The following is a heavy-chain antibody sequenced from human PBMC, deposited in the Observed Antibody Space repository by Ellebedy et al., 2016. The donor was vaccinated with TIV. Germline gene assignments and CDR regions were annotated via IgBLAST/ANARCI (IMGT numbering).Heavy chain of an antibody. CDR3: ARAPPATDPFDH. J-gene: IGHJ4*02. D-gene: IGHD6-13*01. CDR1: GFTFSSYT. V-gene: IGHV3-21*01. CDR2: ISSISTYI. Sequence: GGSLRLXXAASGFTFSSYTMNWVRQAPGKGLEWLSSISSISTYIYYADSVKGRFTISRDNAKNSLYLQMNSLRAEDTAVYYCARAPPATDPFDHWGQGTLVTVSS.